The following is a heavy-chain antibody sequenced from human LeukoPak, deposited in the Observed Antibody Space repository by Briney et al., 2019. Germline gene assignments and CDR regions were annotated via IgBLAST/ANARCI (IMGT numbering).Heavy chain of an antibody. CDR2: IIPIFGTA. V-gene: IGHV1-69*13. D-gene: IGHD6-19*01. CDR1: GGTFSSYA. J-gene: IGHJ5*02. Sequence: SVKVSCKASGGTFSSYAISWVRQAPGQGLEWMGGIIPIFGTANYAQKFQGRVTITADESTSTAYMELSSLRSEDTAVYYCGREGAVAGSEGNWFDPWGQGTLVTVSS. CDR3: GREGAVAGSEGNWFDP.